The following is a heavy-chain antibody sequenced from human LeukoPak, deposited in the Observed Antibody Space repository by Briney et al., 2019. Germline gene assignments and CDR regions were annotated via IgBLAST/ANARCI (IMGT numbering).Heavy chain of an antibody. CDR3: ARMRLPWRATDY. J-gene: IGHJ4*02. V-gene: IGHV3-21*01. CDR1: GFTFSSYS. D-gene: IGHD1-1*01. CDR2: ISSSSSYI. Sequence: GGSLRLSCAASGFTFSSYSMNWVRQAPGKGLEWVSSISSSSSYIYYADSVKGQFTISRDNAKNSLYLQMNSLRAEDTAVYYCARMRLPWRATDYWGQGTLVTVSS.